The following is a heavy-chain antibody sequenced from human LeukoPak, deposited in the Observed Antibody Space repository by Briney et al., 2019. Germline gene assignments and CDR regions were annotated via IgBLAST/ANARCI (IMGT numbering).Heavy chain of an antibody. V-gene: IGHV3-48*03. Sequence: GGSLRLSCAASGFTFSSYEMNWVRQAPGKGLEWVSYISSSGSTIYYADSVKGRFTISRDNAKNSLYLQMNSLRAEDTAVHYCAELGITMIGGVWGKGTTVTIPS. D-gene: IGHD3-10*02. J-gene: IGHJ6*04. CDR3: AELGITMIGGV. CDR2: ISSSGSTI. CDR1: GFTFSSYE.